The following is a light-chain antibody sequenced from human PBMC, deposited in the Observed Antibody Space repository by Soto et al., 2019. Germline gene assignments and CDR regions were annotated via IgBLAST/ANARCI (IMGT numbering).Light chain of an antibody. J-gene: IGKJ1*01. CDR1: QGSANY. CDR2: AAS. CDR3: QKYNSAPRT. V-gene: IGKV1-27*01. Sequence: DIQVTQSPYSLPASVGVIGSITCRASQGSANYLAWYQHKPGKVPNLLIYAASTLPSGDPSRFSGGGSGTDFTLTISSLQPEDVATYSCQKYNSAPRTFGQGTRWIS.